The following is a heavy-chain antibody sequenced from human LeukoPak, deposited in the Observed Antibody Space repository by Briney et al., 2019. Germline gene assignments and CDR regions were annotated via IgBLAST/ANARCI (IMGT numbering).Heavy chain of an antibody. V-gene: IGHV3-74*01. CDR1: GFTFSSYW. J-gene: IGHJ6*03. Sequence: PGGSLRLSCAASGFTFSSYWMHWVRQAPGKGLVWVSRINSDGSSTSYADSVKGRFTISRDNAKNTLYLQMNSLRAEDTAVYYCARFGSGYYYYYMDVWGKGTTVTISS. CDR3: ARFGSGYYYYYMDV. D-gene: IGHD3-3*01. CDR2: INSDGSST.